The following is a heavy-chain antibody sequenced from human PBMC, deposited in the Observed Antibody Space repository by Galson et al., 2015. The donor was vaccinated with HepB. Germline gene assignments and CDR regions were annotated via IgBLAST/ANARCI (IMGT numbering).Heavy chain of an antibody. CDR1: GFTVSSNY. V-gene: IGHV3-66*01. Sequence: SLRLSCAASGFTVSSNYMSWVRQAPGKGLEWVSVIYSGGSTYYADSVKGRFTISRDNSKNTLYLQMNSLRAEDTAVYYCARDGGMDSSSWFDYWGQGTLVTVSS. CDR3: ARDGGMDSSSWFDY. D-gene: IGHD6-13*01. CDR2: IYSGGST. J-gene: IGHJ4*02.